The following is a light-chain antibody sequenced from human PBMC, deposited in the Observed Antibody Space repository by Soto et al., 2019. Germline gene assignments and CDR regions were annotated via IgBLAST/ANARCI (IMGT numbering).Light chain of an antibody. CDR1: QSISSY. Sequence: DIQMTQSPSSLSASVGDRVTITCRASQSISSYLNWYQQKPGKAPKLLIYAASSLQSGVPSRFSGSGSGTDFTLSISSLQPEDFATYYCQQSYSTRYTFGHGTKLEIK. V-gene: IGKV1-39*01. CDR3: QQSYSTRYT. J-gene: IGKJ2*01. CDR2: AAS.